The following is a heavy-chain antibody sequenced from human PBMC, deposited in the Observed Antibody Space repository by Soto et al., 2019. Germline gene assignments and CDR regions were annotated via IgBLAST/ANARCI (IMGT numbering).Heavy chain of an antibody. V-gene: IGHV3-23*01. CDR3: VNEGGSYRGGAFDY. J-gene: IGHJ4*02. D-gene: IGHD3-16*02. CDR2: ISGRGGNT. CDR1: GFTFSSYA. Sequence: EVQLLESGGGLVQPGGSLRLSCAASGFTFSSYAMSWVRQAPGKGLEWVSAISGRGGNTYYADSVKGRFTVSRDDSQNTLFVQMTSRRSEDTAVNNCVNEGGSYRGGAFDYWGQGTLVTVSS.